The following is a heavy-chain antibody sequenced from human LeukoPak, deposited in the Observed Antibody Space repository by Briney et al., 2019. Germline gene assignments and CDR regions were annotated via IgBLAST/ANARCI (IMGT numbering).Heavy chain of an antibody. CDR3: ARGPHYYGSGSYEYSYYYYYYGMDV. J-gene: IGHJ6*04. CDR1: GGSFSGYY. D-gene: IGHD3-10*01. V-gene: IGHV4-34*01. CDR2: INHKGST. Sequence: SETLSLTCAVYGGSFSGYYWTWIRQPPGKGLEWIGEINHKGSTNYNPPLMSRVSTSVDTSKNQFSLKLSSVTAADTAVYYCARGPHYYGSGSYEYSYYYYYYGMDVWGNGTTVTVSS.